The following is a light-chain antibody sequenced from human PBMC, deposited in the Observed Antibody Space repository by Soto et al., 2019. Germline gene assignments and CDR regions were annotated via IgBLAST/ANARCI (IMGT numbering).Light chain of an antibody. Sequence: DIPMTQSPSSLSASVGDRVTITCQASQDIIYNLNWYQQKIGKAPKLLIYDASNLQTGVPSRFSGSGSGTDFTFTISSLQPEDIATYYCQQYDNVPYTFGQGTKVEIK. V-gene: IGKV1-33*01. CDR3: QQYDNVPYT. CDR2: DAS. CDR1: QDIIYN. J-gene: IGKJ2*01.